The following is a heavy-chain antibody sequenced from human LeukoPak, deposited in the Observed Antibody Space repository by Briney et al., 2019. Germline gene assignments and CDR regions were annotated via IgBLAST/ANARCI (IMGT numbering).Heavy chain of an antibody. CDR1: GDSINSLDL. D-gene: IGHD6-19*01. Sequence: SGTLSLTCTVSGDSINSLDLWSWVRQPPGKGLEWIGEMYLSGTTHSNPSVKSRVTISIDKSKNQFFLNLSSVTATDTAVYYCAGLVGRYSSGLYYYYFDYWGQGTPVTVSS. CDR2: MYLSGTT. CDR3: AGLVGRYSSGLYYYYFDY. V-gene: IGHV4-4*02. J-gene: IGHJ4*02.